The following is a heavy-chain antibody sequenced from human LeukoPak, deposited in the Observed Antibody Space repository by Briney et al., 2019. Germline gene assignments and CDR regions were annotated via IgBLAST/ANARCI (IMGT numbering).Heavy chain of an antibody. D-gene: IGHD7-27*01. CDR2: ISKSGSSI. CDR3: GRGHWGLDY. J-gene: IGHJ4*02. CDR1: GFTFSDSY. V-gene: IGHV3-11*04. Sequence: GGSLRLSCAVSGFTFSDSYMTWIRQAPGEGGERVSYISKSGSSIYYAHSERGRFTTSRHNAKRSLYLQMNSVSAEHTGVYYCGRGHWGLDYWGQGAMVTVSS.